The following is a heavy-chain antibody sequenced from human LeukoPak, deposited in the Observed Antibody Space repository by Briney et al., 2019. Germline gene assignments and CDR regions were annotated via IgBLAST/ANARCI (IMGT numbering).Heavy chain of an antibody. CDR1: GGSISSGGYY. CDR2: IYYSGST. CDR3: ARDQEHCSGTSCYPYWYDS. D-gene: IGHD2-2*01. Sequence: SETLSLTCTVSGGSISSGGYYWSWIRQHPGKGLEWIGYIYYSGSTYYNPSLKSRVTISVDTSKNQFSLKLSSVTAADTAVYFCARDQEHCSGTSCYPYWYDSWGQGTLVTVSS. V-gene: IGHV4-31*03. J-gene: IGHJ5*01.